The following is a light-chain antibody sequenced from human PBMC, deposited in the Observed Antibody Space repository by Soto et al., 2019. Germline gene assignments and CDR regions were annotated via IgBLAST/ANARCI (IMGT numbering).Light chain of an antibody. CDR3: QQYHRYST. Sequence: DIQMTQSPSTLSASVGDRVTLTCRASQSISAWLAWYQQKPGKAPNLLIYDVSTLDSGVPSRFSGSASGTEFTLTISSLEYDDFATYYCQQYHRYSTFGQGTRVDIK. V-gene: IGKV1-5*01. CDR2: DVS. CDR1: QSISAW. J-gene: IGKJ1*01.